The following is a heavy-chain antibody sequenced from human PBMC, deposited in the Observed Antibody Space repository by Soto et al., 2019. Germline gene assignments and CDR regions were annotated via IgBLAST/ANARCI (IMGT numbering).Heavy chain of an antibody. CDR3: AESIAVAGTGYWYFDL. CDR2: IIPIFGTA. V-gene: IGHV1-69*01. CDR1: GGTFSSYA. Sequence: QVQLVQSGAEVKKPGSSVKVSCKASGGTFSSYAISWVRQAPGQGLEWMGGIIPIFGTANYAQKFQGRVTITADESTRTAYRELGSLRSEDMAVYYCAESIAVAGTGYWYFDLWGRGTLVTVSS. J-gene: IGHJ2*01. D-gene: IGHD6-19*01.